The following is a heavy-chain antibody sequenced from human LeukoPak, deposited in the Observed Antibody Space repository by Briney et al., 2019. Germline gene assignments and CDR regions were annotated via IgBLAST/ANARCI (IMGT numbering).Heavy chain of an antibody. CDR1: GGTFSSYA. Sequence: GASVKVSCKASGGTFSSYAISWVRQAPGQGLEWMGGIIPIFGTANYAQKFQGRVTITTDESTSTAYMELRSLRSDDTAVYYCARGIPTGAAAGTLFDYWGQGTLVTVSS. CDR2: IIPIFGTA. J-gene: IGHJ4*02. D-gene: IGHD6-13*01. CDR3: ARGIPTGAAAGTLFDY. V-gene: IGHV1-69*05.